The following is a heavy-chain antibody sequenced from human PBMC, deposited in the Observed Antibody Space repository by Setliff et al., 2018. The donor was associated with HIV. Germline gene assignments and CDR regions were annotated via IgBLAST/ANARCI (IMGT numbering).Heavy chain of an antibody. J-gene: IGHJ5*02. CDR3: ARDHVVCSGGTCRSDDP. CDR2: IYPKSGDT. CDR1: GYTFTDYY. Sequence: GASVKVSCKASGYTFTDYYMHWMRQAPGRGPEWMGWIYPKSGDTNYEQKFQGRVTLTRDTSISTAYMELSRLKSDDTAVYYCARDHVVCSGGTCRSDDPWGQGTLVTVSS. D-gene: IGHD2-15*01. V-gene: IGHV1-2*02.